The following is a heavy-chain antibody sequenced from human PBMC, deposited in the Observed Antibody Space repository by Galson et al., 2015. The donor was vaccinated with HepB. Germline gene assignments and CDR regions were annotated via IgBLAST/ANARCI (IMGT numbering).Heavy chain of an antibody. D-gene: IGHD5-18*01. CDR1: GFTFCGYA. Sequence: SPRLSRAASGFTFCGYAIPWVRQDPGEGLGWGSGICLKGGNIGYADSVKGRFTISRDNAKNSLYLQMNSLRAEDTALYYCTKGPGAYIGGYSPNWGQGILVTVSS. V-gene: IGHV3-9*01. J-gene: IGHJ4*02. CDR3: TKGPGAYIGGYSPN. CDR2: ICLKGGNI.